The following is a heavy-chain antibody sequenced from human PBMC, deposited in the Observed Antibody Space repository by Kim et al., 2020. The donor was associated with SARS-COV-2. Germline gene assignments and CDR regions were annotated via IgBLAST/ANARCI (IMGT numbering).Heavy chain of an antibody. CDR3: ACIVVPAATDV. J-gene: IGHJ6*02. CDR1: GGSFSGYY. D-gene: IGHD2-2*01. CDR2: INHSGST. V-gene: IGHV4-34*01. Sequence: SETLSLTCAVYGGSFSGYYWSWIRQPPGKGLEWIGEINHSGSTNYNPSLKSRVTISVDTSENQFSLKLSTVTAADTAVYYCACIVVPAATDVWGQGTTVTVSS.